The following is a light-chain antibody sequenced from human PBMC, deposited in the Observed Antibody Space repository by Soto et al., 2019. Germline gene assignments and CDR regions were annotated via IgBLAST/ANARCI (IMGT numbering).Light chain of an antibody. CDR3: QSNDSSLSGSGV. Sequence: QSVLTQPPSVSGAPGQRVTLSCTGSSSNIGAGYDVHWYQQLPGTAPKLLIYGNSNRPSGVPDRFSGSKSGTSASLAITGLQAEDEADYYCQSNDSSLSGSGVFGTGTKVTVL. V-gene: IGLV1-40*01. J-gene: IGLJ1*01. CDR2: GNS. CDR1: SSNIGAGYD.